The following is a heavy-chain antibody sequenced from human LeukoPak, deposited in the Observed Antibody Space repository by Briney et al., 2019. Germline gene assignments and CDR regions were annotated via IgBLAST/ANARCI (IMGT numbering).Heavy chain of an antibody. V-gene: IGHV4-4*07. CDR3: ARYCSSTSCYDGLDP. D-gene: IGHD2-2*01. CDR2: IYTSGST. J-gene: IGHJ5*02. Sequence: PPETLSLTCTVSGGSISSYYWSWIRQPAGKGLEWIGRIYTSGSTNYNPSLKSRVTMSVDTSKNQFSLKLSSVTAADTAVYYCARYCSSTSCYDGLDPWGQGTLVTVSS. CDR1: GGSISSYY.